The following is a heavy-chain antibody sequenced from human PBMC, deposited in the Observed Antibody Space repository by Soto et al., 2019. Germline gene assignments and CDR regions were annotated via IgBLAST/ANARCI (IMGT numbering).Heavy chain of an antibody. D-gene: IGHD3-10*01. V-gene: IGHV3-66*01. CDR3: ATDFYYYGSVTMGWYFDY. CDR2: SCGST. CDR1: VITVSSKY. Sequence: AGSVITVSSKYMSCPLKVPGKGLEQVSVSCGSTYYPDSVKGRVTIARDNSKNTLYLQMNSLRAEDTAVYYCATDFYYYGSVTMGWYFDYWGQGTLVTVSS. J-gene: IGHJ4*02.